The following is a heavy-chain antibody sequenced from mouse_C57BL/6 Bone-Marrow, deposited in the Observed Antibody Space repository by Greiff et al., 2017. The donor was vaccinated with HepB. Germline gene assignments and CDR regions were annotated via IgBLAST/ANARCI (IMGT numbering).Heavy chain of an antibody. CDR3: AKRAVVALDWYFDV. J-gene: IGHJ1*03. V-gene: IGHV2-5*01. CDR2: IWRGGST. D-gene: IGHD1-1*01. CDR1: GFSLTSYG. Sequence: VQLQQSGPGLVQPSQSLSITCTVSGFSLTSYGVHWVRQSPGKGLEWLGVIWRGGSTDYNAAFMSRLSITKDNSKSHVFFRMNSLQADDTAIYYCAKRAVVALDWYFDVWGTGTTVTVSS.